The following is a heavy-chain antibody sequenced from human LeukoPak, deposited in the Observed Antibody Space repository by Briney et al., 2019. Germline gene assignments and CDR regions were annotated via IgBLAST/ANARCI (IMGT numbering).Heavy chain of an antibody. CDR2: ISNCGSTI. CDR1: GFTFSSYE. J-gene: IGHJ2*01. Sequence: GGSLRLSCAASGFTFSSYEMNWVRQAPGKGLEWVSYISNCGSTIYYADSVKGRFTISRDNAKNSLYLQMNSLRAEDTAVYYCARAPRRYEWYFDLWGRGTLVTVSS. D-gene: IGHD1-14*01. V-gene: IGHV3-48*03. CDR3: ARAPRRYEWYFDL.